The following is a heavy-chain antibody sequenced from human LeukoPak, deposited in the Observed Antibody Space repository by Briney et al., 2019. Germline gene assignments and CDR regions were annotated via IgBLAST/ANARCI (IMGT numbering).Heavy chain of an antibody. Sequence: GGSLRLSCATSGFTFTRYWMSWIRQAPGKGLEWGANIKQDGSQQYYLDSVEGRFTISRDKAKNSLYLQMNNLRAEDTAVYYCSNGIYSSSYWGQGTLVTVSS. D-gene: IGHD6-6*01. V-gene: IGHV3-7*01. J-gene: IGHJ4*02. CDR2: IKQDGSQQ. CDR3: SNGIYSSSY. CDR1: GFTFTRYW.